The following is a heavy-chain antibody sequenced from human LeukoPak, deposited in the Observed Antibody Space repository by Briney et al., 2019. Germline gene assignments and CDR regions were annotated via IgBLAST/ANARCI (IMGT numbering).Heavy chain of an antibody. Sequence: GGSLRLSCVSSGFTFSNYWVKWVRQAPGKGLEWVASINEDGSGKFSVGSVKDRITISRDNTRNSLDLQINSLTVEDTAIYYCARDDGDVWGTGTTVTVSS. CDR3: ARDDGDV. J-gene: IGHJ6*04. V-gene: IGHV3-7*01. CDR2: INEDGSGK. CDR1: GFTFSNYW.